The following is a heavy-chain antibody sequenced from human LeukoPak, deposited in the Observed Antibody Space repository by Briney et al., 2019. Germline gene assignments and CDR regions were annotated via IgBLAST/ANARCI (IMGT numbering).Heavy chain of an antibody. CDR3: AKDGLMRFFDY. CDR1: GFIFSSYD. D-gene: IGHD2-8*01. J-gene: IGHJ4*02. CDR2: ISNDGNNK. Sequence: GGSLRLSCAASGFIFSSYDMYWVRQAPGKGLEWVAVISNDGNNKQYADSVKGRFTISRDNSKNTLYLQTNSLRADDMAVYHCAKDGLMRFFDYWGQGTLVTVSS. V-gene: IGHV3-30*18.